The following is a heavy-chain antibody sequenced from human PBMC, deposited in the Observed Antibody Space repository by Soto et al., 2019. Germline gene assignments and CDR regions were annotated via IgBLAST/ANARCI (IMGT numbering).Heavy chain of an antibody. J-gene: IGHJ4*02. CDR3: AKALDDSSGYPDFDY. V-gene: IGHV3-30*18. Sequence: CLRLSCAASGFTFSSYGMHWFRQAPCKGLEWVAVISYDGSNKYYADSVKGRFTISRDNSKNTLYLQMNSLRAEDTAVYYCAKALDDSSGYPDFDYWGQGTLVTVSS. CDR1: GFTFSSYG. CDR2: ISYDGSNK. D-gene: IGHD3-22*01.